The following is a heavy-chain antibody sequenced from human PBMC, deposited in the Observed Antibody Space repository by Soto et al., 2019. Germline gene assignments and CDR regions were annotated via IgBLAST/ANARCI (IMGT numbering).Heavy chain of an antibody. CDR3: ARSPRISRSGDV. Sequence: QVEMVQSGAELKKPVASVNVSCKTSGYSFITHGISWVRQAPGQGLEWMGWINPYTGNTNYAQGLQGRVTMTTDRSTSTAYMELRRLTSDDTALYYCARSPRISRSGDVWGKGTASTVSS. CDR2: INPYTGNT. CDR1: GYSFITHG. J-gene: IGHJ6*04. V-gene: IGHV1-18*01.